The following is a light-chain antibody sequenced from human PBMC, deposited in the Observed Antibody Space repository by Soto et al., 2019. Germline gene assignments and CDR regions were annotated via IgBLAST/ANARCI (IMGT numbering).Light chain of an antibody. CDR1: RTVHSN. Sequence: EIVMTQSPATVSVSPGDRVTLSCRASRTVHSNVAWYQHKPGQAPRLLIYGASFRATGMPARFSGSGFGTEFTLTISSLQSEDFAVYYCQQYNNWPRTLGQGTKV. CDR3: QQYNNWPRT. CDR2: GAS. V-gene: IGKV3-15*01. J-gene: IGKJ1*01.